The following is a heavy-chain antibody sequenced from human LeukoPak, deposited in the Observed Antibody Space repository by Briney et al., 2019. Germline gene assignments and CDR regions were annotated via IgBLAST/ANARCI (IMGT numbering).Heavy chain of an antibody. J-gene: IGHJ6*02. CDR3: ARVQPPPTVVTPRYYYYYGMDV. V-gene: IGHV3-48*02. Sequence: GGSLRLSCAASGFTFSSYSMNWVRQAAGKGLEWGSYISSSSSTIYYADSVRGRFTISRDNAKNSLYLQMNSLRDEDTAVYYCARVQPPPTVVTPRYYYYYGMDVWGQGTTVTVSS. D-gene: IGHD4-23*01. CDR2: ISSSSSTI. CDR1: GFTFSSYS.